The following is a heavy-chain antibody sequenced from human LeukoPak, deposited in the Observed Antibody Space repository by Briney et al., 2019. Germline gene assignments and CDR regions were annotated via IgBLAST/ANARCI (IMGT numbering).Heavy chain of an antibody. CDR2: AFSDGRT. CDR1: GITVSTNY. CDR3: ARGDFDY. V-gene: IGHV3-53*01. Sequence: GGSLRLSCAASGITVSTNYMSWVRQAPGKGLEWVSIAFSDGRTFYADSAKGRSTTSRDSSKNTVFLQMNSLRAEDTAVYYCARGDFDYWGQGTLVTVSS. J-gene: IGHJ4*02.